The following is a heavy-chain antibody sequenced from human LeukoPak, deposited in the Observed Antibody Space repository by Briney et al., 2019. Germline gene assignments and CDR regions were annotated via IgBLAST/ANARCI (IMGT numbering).Heavy chain of an antibody. J-gene: IGHJ6*02. CDR1: GFTFSSYS. CDR3: ARGFFLGTGGLDV. D-gene: IGHD1-1*01. Sequence: GRSLRLSCVASGFTFSSYSLHWVRQAPGKGLEWVAVISYDGSNKYYADSVKGRFTISRDNSKNTLYLQMNSLRAEDTAVYYCARGFFLGTGGLDVWGQGTTVTVSS. V-gene: IGHV3-30-3*01. CDR2: ISYDGSNK.